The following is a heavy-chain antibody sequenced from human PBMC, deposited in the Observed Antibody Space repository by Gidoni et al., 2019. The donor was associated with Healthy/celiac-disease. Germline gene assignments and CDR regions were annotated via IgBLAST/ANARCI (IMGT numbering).Heavy chain of an antibody. CDR3: ARSPNTYDFWSGYLDY. V-gene: IGHV3-9*01. CDR2: ISWNSGSI. CDR1: GFTFGDYA. J-gene: IGHJ4*02. D-gene: IGHD3-3*01. Sequence: EVQRVEAGGGWVQPGRSLRVACAASGFTFGDYAMHWVRQAPGKGLEWVSGISWNSGSIGYADSVKGRFTISRDNAKHSLYLQMNSLRAEDTALYYCARSPNTYDFWSGYLDYWGQGTLVTVSS.